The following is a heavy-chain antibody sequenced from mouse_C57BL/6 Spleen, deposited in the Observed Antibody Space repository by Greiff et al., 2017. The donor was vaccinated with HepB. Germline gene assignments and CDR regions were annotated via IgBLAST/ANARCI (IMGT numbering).Heavy chain of an antibody. V-gene: IGHV1-81*01. J-gene: IGHJ1*03. Sequence: QVQLQQSGAELARPGASVKLSCKASGYTFTSYGISWVKQRTGQGLEWIGEIYPRSGNTYYNEKFKGKATLTADKSSSTAYMELRSLTSEDSAVYFCAREVYDSYWYFDVWGTGTTVTVSS. CDR3: AREVYDSYWYFDV. D-gene: IGHD2-3*01. CDR1: GYTFTSYG. CDR2: IYPRSGNT.